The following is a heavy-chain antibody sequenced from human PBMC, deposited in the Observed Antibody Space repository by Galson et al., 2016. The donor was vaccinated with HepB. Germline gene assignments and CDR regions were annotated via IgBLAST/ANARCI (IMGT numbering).Heavy chain of an antibody. CDR2: SSTSGSSI. CDR1: GFTFSTYE. J-gene: IGHJ6*02. D-gene: IGHD6-13*01. CDR3: ARVRIASGVYFGMDV. Sequence: LRLSCAASGFTFSTYEMNWVRQAPGKGLEWISYSSTSGSSIYHADSVKGRFTISRDNAKNSLYLQMTSLRAEDTAVYYCARVRIASGVYFGMDVWGQGTTVTVSS. V-gene: IGHV3-48*03.